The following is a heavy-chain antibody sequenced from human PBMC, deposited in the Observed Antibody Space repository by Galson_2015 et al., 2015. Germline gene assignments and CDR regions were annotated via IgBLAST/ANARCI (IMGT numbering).Heavy chain of an antibody. CDR2: IIPIFGTA. V-gene: IGHV1-69*13. Sequence: SVKVSCKASGGTFSSYAISWVRQAPGQGLEWMGGIIPIFGTANYAQKFQGRVTITADESTSTAYMELSSLRSEDTAVYYCARGPPPHLRYFDWLSGGYDAFDIWGQGTMVTVSS. CDR3: ARGPPPHLRYFDWLSGGYDAFDI. D-gene: IGHD3-9*01. CDR1: GGTFSSYA. J-gene: IGHJ3*02.